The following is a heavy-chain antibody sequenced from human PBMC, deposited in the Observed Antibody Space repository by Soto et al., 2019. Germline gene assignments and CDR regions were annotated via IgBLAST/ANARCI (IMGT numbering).Heavy chain of an antibody. J-gene: IGHJ4*02. CDR1: GFTFSSYS. CDR3: ARDGPDSSGYYRLLDY. CDR2: ISSSSSYI. V-gene: IGHV3-21*01. Sequence: EVQLVESGGGLVKPEGSLRLSCAASGFTFSSYSMNWVRQAPGKGLEWVSSISSSSSYIYYADSVKGRFTISRDNAKNSLYLQMNSLRAEDTAVYYCARDGPDSSGYYRLLDYWGQGTLVTVSS. D-gene: IGHD3-22*01.